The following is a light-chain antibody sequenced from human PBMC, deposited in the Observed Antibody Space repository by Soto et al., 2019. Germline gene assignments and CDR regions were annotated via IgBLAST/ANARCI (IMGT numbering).Light chain of an antibody. CDR1: SSDVGGYNY. J-gene: IGLJ1*01. Sequence: QSALTQPACVSVSPGQSITISCTGTSSDVGGYNYVSWYQQHPGKAPKLMIYEVSNRPSGVSNRLSGSKSGNTASLTISGLQAEDEADYYCSSYTSSSTLVFGTGTKVTVL. CDR3: SSYTSSSTLV. CDR2: EVS. V-gene: IGLV2-14*01.